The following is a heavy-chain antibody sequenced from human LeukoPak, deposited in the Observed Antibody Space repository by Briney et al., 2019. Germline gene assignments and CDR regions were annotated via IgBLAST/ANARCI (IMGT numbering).Heavy chain of an antibody. J-gene: IGHJ5*02. V-gene: IGHV4-61*08. Sequence: SPSETLSLTCTVSGGSISSGDYYWSWIRQPPGKGLEWIGYIYYSGSTNYNPSLKSRVTISVDTSKNQFSLKLSSVTAADTAVYYCARDKGNHFPYYGDYYWFDPWGQGTLVTVSS. CDR1: GGSISSGDYY. D-gene: IGHD4-17*01. CDR2: IYYSGST. CDR3: ARDKGNHFPYYGDYYWFDP.